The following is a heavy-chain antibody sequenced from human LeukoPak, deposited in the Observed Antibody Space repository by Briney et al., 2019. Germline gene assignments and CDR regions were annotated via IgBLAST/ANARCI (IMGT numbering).Heavy chain of an antibody. CDR2: ISWNSGSI. J-gene: IGHJ4*02. CDR1: GFTFDDYA. CDR3: AKANDYGDPVDY. D-gene: IGHD4-17*01. Sequence: GRSLRLSCAASGFTFDDYAMHWVRQAPGKGLEWVSGISWNSGSIGYADPVKGRFTISRDNAKNSLYLQMNSLRAEDTALYYCAKANDYGDPVDYWGQGTLVTVSS. V-gene: IGHV3-9*01.